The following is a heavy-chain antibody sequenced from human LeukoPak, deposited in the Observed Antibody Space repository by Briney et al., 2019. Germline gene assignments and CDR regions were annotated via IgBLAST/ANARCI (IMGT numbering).Heavy chain of an antibody. CDR1: GFTFNSYW. D-gene: IGHD3-3*01. J-gene: IGHJ5*02. CDR3: ARDPDGGFDP. V-gene: IGHV3-7*01. Sequence: GGSLRLSCAASGFTFNSYWMSWVRQAPGKGLEWVANIEEDGSEKYYVDSVKGRFTISRDNAKNSLYLQMNSLRVEDTAVYYCARDPDGGFDPWGQGTLVTVSS. CDR2: IEEDGSEK.